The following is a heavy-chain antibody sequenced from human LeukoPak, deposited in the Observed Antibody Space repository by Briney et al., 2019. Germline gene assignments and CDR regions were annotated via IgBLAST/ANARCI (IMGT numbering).Heavy chain of an antibody. D-gene: IGHD3-9*01. CDR3: VKSAGFDWLSPLDAFDI. Sequence: GGSLRLSCAASGFTFSRYAMHWVRQAPGKGLEYVSAISSSGGSTYYADSVKGRFTISRDNSKDTLYLQMSSLRAEDTTVYYCVKSAGFDWLSPLDAFDIWGQGTMVTVSS. V-gene: IGHV3-64D*06. J-gene: IGHJ3*02. CDR2: ISSSGGST. CDR1: GFTFSRYA.